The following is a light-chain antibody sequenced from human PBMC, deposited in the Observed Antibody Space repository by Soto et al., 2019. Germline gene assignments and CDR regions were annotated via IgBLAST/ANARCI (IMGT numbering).Light chain of an antibody. CDR2: SSD. CDR1: SSNIGSST. J-gene: IGLJ2*01. Sequence: QSVLTQPPSASGTPGQRVTISCFGSSSNIGSSTVNWYQQLPGTAPKLLIYSSDQRPSGVPDRFSASKSGTSASLAISGLQSEDEADYYCAAWDDSLNGVLFGGGTKVTVL. CDR3: AAWDDSLNGVL. V-gene: IGLV1-44*01.